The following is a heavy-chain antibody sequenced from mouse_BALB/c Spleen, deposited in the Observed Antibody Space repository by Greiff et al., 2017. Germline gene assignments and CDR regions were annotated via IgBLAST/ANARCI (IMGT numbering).Heavy chain of an antibody. CDR2: ISYSGST. V-gene: IGHV3-2*02. CDR3: ASQHWFAY. J-gene: IGHJ3*01. Sequence: EVKVEESGPGLVKPSQSLSLTCTVTGYSITSDYAWNWIRQFPGNKLEWMGYISYSGSTSYNPSLKSRISITRDTSKNQFFLQLNSVTTGDTATYYCASQHWFAYWGQGTLVTVSA. CDR1: GYSITSDYA.